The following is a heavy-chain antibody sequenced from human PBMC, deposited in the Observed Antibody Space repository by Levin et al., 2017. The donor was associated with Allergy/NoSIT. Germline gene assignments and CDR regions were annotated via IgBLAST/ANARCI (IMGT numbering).Heavy chain of an antibody. CDR2: IYYSGST. V-gene: IGHV4-39*01. D-gene: IGHD6-13*01. CDR1: GGSISSTSYY. CDR3: ARHKSQMAAAVLIDY. J-gene: IGHJ4*02. Sequence: SETLSLTCTVSGGSISSTSYYWGWIRQSPGKGLEWIGSIYYSGSTFYNPSLKSRVTISLDTSKNQFSLKLSSVPAADTAVYYCARHKSQMAAAVLIDYWGQGTLVTVSS.